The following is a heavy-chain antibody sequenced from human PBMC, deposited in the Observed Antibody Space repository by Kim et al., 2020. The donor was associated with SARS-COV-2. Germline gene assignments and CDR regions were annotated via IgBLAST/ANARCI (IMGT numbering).Heavy chain of an antibody. Sequence: VGSLRLSCAASGFTFSSYAMHWVRQAPGKGLEWVAVISYDGSNKYYADSVKGRFTISRDNSKNTLYLQMNSLRAEDTAVYYCASQGVRYFDWLLPADYWGQGTLVTVSS. CDR1: GFTFSSYA. CDR3: ASQGVRYFDWLLPADY. J-gene: IGHJ4*02. V-gene: IGHV3-30*04. D-gene: IGHD3-9*01. CDR2: ISYDGSNK.